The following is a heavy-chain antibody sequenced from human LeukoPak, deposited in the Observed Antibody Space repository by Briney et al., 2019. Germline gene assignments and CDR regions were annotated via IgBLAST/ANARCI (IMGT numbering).Heavy chain of an antibody. D-gene: IGHD4-23*01. CDR3: ARWNYGGHDAFDI. CDR1: GGSISSYY. Sequence: SETLSLTCTVSGGSISSYYWSWIRQPPGKGLEWIGYIYYSGSTNYNPSLKSRVTISVDTSKNQFSLKLSSVTAADTAVYCCARWNYGGHDAFDIWGQGTMVTVSS. V-gene: IGHV4-59*01. CDR2: IYYSGST. J-gene: IGHJ3*02.